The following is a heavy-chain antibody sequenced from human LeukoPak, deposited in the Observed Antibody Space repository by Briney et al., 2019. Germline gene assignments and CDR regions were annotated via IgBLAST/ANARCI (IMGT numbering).Heavy chain of an antibody. V-gene: IGHV3-23*01. CDR3: TREVYGDYELPYLAY. J-gene: IGHJ4*02. D-gene: IGHD4-17*01. CDR2: ITGSGGST. CDR1: GFTFTSYG. Sequence: PGGSLRLSCAASGFTFTSYGMSWVRQAPGKGLEWVSTITGSGGSTYYADSVKGRFTISRDNSKNTLFLQMNSLKTEDTAVYYCTREVYGDYELPYLAYWGQGNLVTVSS.